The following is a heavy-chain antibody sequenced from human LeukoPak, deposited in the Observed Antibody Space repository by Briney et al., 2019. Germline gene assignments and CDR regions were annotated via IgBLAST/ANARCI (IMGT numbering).Heavy chain of an antibody. Sequence: SETLSLTCTVSGGSISSYYWSWIRQPPGKGLEWIGYIYYSGSANYNPSLKSRVTISVDTSKNQFSLKLSSVTAADTAVYYCARGYCSGGSCYSRVFDYWGQGTLVTVSS. D-gene: IGHD2-15*01. V-gene: IGHV4-59*01. J-gene: IGHJ4*02. CDR2: IYYSGSA. CDR1: GGSISSYY. CDR3: ARGYCSGGSCYSRVFDY.